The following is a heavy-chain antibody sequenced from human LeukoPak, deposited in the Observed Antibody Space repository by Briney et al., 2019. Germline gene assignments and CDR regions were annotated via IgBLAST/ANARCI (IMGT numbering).Heavy chain of an antibody. CDR3: ARVTYSVFDH. J-gene: IGHJ4*02. CDR1: GYSISSGYY. D-gene: IGHD2-21*01. Sequence: SETLSLTCTVSGYSISSGYYWGWIRQPPGKGLEWIGSIYHSGSTYYNPSLKSRVTISVDTSKNQFSLKLSSVTAADAAVYYCARVTYSVFDHWGQGTLVTVSS. CDR2: IYHSGST. V-gene: IGHV4-38-2*02.